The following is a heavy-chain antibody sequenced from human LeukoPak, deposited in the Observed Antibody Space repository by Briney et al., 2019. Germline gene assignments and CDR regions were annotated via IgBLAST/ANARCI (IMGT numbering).Heavy chain of an antibody. V-gene: IGHV1-18*01. CDR3: ARDFPYYDILTGLDY. D-gene: IGHD3-9*01. Sequence: ASVKVSCKASGYTFTKYGINWVRQAPGQGLEWMGWISPYNDNTKYAQILQGRVTMTTDTSTSTAYMELRSLRSEDTAVYYCARDFPYYDILTGLDYWGQGTLVTVSS. J-gene: IGHJ4*02. CDR1: GYTFTKYG. CDR2: ISPYNDNT.